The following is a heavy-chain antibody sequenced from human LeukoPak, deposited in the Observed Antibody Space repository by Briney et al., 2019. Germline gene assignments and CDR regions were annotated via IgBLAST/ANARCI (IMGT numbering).Heavy chain of an antibody. D-gene: IGHD6-19*01. J-gene: IGHJ6*03. Sequence: PGGSLRLSCAASGFTFSSYSMNWVRQAPGKGLEWVSAISGSGGSTYYADSVKGRFTISRDNSKNTLYLQMNSLRAEDTAVYYCAKTERYSSGWYYYYYYMDVWGKGTTVTISS. V-gene: IGHV3-23*01. CDR2: ISGSGGST. CDR3: AKTERYSSGWYYYYYYMDV. CDR1: GFTFSSYS.